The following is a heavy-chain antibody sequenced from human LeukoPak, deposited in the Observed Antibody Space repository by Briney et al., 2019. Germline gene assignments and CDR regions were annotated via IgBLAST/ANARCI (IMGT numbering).Heavy chain of an antibody. CDR1: GGSISSYY. CDR3: ARGGGPPYYDFWSGYYFNWFDP. D-gene: IGHD3-3*01. J-gene: IGHJ5*02. CDR2: MYYSGST. Sequence: SETLSLTFTVSGGSISSYYWSWIRQPPGKGLEWIGYMYYSGSTNYNPSLKSRVTISVDTSKNQFSLKLSSVTAADTAVYYCARGGGPPYYDFWSGYYFNWFDPWGQGTLVTVSS. V-gene: IGHV4-59*01.